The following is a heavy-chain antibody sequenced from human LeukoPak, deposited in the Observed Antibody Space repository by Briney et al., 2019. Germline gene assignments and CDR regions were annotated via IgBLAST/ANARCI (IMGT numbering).Heavy chain of an antibody. CDR3: AKSLSSSWYFFY. J-gene: IGHJ4*02. D-gene: IGHD6-13*01. Sequence: GGSLRLSCAASGFTFDDYAMHWVRQAPGKGLEWVSGISWNSGSIGYADSVKGRFTISRDNAKNSLYLQMNSLRAEDTALYYCAKSLSSSWYFFYWGQGTLVTVSS. CDR2: ISWNSGSI. CDR1: GFTFDDYA. V-gene: IGHV3-9*01.